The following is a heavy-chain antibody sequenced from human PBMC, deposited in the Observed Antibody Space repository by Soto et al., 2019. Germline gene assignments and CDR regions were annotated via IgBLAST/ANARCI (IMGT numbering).Heavy chain of an antibody. CDR2: INAGNGNT. J-gene: IGHJ4*02. CDR1: GYTFTSYA. D-gene: IGHD3-10*01. V-gene: IGHV1-3*05. Sequence: QVQLVQSGAEEKKPGASVKVSCKASGYTFTSYAMHWVRQAPGQRLEWMGWINAGNGNTKYSQKLQGRVTYTRNTSACTAYMELRSLRSEETAMLYCSSGLWGVASRGDYWGQGTLVTVSS. CDR3: SSGLWGVASRGDY.